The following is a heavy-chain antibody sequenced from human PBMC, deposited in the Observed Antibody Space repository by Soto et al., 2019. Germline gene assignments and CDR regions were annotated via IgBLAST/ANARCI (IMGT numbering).Heavy chain of an antibody. CDR2: IYRTGST. V-gene: IGHV4-4*02. Sequence: QVQLQESGPGLVKPSGTLSLTCAVSGGSFTSNNWWTWVRQPPGQGLEWIGEIYRTGSTNYNPSLKSRVTISLDKSENQCCLKVTSLTAADTAVYYCASRDPGTSVDYWGQGTLVTVSS. J-gene: IGHJ4*02. D-gene: IGHD1-7*01. CDR3: ASRDPGTSVDY. CDR1: GGSFTSNNW.